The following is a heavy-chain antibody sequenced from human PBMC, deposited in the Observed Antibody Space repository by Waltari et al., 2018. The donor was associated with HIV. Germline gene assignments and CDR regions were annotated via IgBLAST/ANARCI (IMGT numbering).Heavy chain of an antibody. J-gene: IGHJ4*02. CDR2: IYYSGST. D-gene: IGHD1-26*01. V-gene: IGHV4-39*01. Sequence: QLQLQESGPGLVKPSATLSLTCTVSGGSISSSSSYWGWIRQPPGKGLAWIGSIYYSGSTYYNPSLKSRVTISVDTSKNQFSLKLSSVTAADTAVYYCAASGGGTQLNWGQGTLVTVSS. CDR1: GGSISSSSSY. CDR3: AASGGGTQLN.